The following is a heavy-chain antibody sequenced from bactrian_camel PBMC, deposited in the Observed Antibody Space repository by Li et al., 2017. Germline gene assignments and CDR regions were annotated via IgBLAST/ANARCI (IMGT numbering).Heavy chain of an antibody. CDR3: AILAPTGQADENNY. J-gene: IGHJ4*01. Sequence: VQLVESGGGLVQPGGSLKLSCAVSDIADSRDAMSWVRQAQGKGLEWVSSIGSDGTAYYADSVKGRFTVSRDNAKNTLYLQSNSLKTEDTAMYYCAILAPTGQADENNYWGQGTQVTVS. D-gene: IGHD3*01. CDR2: IGSDGTA. V-gene: IGHV3S10*01. CDR1: DIADSRDA.